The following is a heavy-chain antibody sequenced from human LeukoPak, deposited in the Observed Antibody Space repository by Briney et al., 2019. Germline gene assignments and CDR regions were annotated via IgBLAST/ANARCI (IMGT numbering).Heavy chain of an antibody. CDR3: ARIMVRGVNVDY. CDR2: IRSKANSYAT. D-gene: IGHD3-10*01. J-gene: IGHJ4*02. CDR1: GFTFSGSA. Sequence: PGGSLRLSCAASGFTFSGSAMHWVRQASGKGLEWVGRIRSKANSYATAYAASVKGRFTISRDNSKNTLYLQMNSLRAEDTAVYYCARIMVRGVNVDYWGQGTLVTVSS. V-gene: IGHV3-73*01.